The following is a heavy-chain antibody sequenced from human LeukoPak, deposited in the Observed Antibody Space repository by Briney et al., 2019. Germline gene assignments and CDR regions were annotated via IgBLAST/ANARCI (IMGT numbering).Heavy chain of an antibody. D-gene: IGHD3-22*01. CDR1: GGSISSGDYY. Sequence: SETLSLTCTVSGGSISSGDYYWSWIPQHPGKGLEWIGYNCYSGSTYYNPSSQSRVTISVATSKNQFSLKLSSVTAADTAVYYWVGTHYYDSSGFDYWGQGTLVTVSS. V-gene: IGHV4-31*03. CDR3: VGTHYYDSSGFDY. CDR2: NCYSGST. J-gene: IGHJ4*02.